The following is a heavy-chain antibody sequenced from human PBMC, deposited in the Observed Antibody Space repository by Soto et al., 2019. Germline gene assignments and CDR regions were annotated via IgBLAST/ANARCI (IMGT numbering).Heavy chain of an antibody. Sequence: SETLSLTCTVSGGSISSETYFWGWVRQPSGKGLEWVGTISYSGSSFYNPSLQGRVTLSVDTSKNQFSLRLSAVTAADTAVYYCASIRGYSGYDAFDIWGQGTMVTVSS. J-gene: IGHJ3*02. CDR3: ASIRGYSGYDAFDI. CDR2: ISYSGSS. CDR1: GGSISSETYF. D-gene: IGHD5-12*01. V-gene: IGHV4-39*01.